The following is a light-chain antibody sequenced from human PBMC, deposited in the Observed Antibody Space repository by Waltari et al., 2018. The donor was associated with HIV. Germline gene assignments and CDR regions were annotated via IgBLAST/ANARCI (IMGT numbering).Light chain of an antibody. CDR2: MNV. CDR1: TSNNGSNY. Sequence: QSVVTQTPSASGTLGQRVTNSCSGGTSNNGSNYVYWYQHLPGTTHKLLIYMNVLRPSGVPDRLAVSKSGTSAPLAISGLRSDDEADYYCASWYDSLGGYWIFGGGTNLTVL. V-gene: IGLV1-47*01. J-gene: IGLJ2*01. CDR3: ASWYDSLGGYWI.